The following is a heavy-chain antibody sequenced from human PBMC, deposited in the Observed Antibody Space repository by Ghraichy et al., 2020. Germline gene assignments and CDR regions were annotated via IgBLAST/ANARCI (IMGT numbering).Heavy chain of an antibody. V-gene: IGHV4-31*03. J-gene: IGHJ6*02. CDR1: GGSISSGGYY. CDR2: IYYSGST. Sequence: SETLSLTCTVSGGSISSGGYYWSWIRQHPGKGLEWIGYIYYSGSTYYNPSLKSRVTISVDTSKNQFSLKLSSVTAADTAVYYCARDMRLHRDYYYYYGMDVWGQGTTVTVSS. CDR3: ARDMRLHRDYYYYYGMDV. D-gene: IGHD1-14*01.